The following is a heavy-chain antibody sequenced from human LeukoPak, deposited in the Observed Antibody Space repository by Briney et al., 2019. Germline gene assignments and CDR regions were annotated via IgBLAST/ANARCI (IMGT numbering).Heavy chain of an antibody. J-gene: IGHJ6*02. CDR3: ARDMGKYYYYGMDV. CDR1: SFDDYV. D-gene: IGHD7-27*01. CDR2: ISYDGSNK. V-gene: IGHV3-30-3*01. Sequence: GTSLRLSCAASSFDDYVMHWVRQAPGKGLEWVAVISYDGSNKYYADSVKGRFTISRDNSKNTLYLQMNSLRAEDTAVYYCARDMGKYYYYGMDVWGQGTTVTVSS.